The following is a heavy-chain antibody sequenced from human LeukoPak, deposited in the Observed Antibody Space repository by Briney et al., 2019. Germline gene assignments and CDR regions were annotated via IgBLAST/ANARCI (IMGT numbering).Heavy chain of an antibody. V-gene: IGHV3-7*03. CDR3: AKEDGIVGATDAFDI. D-gene: IGHD1-26*01. CDR2: IKKDGSEK. CDR1: GFTFSSYW. Sequence: GGSLRLSCAASGFTFSSYWMSWVRQAPGKGLEWVANIKKDGSEKYYVDSVKGRFTISRDNAKTSLYLQMNSLRAEDTAVYYCAKEDGIVGATDAFDIWGQGTMVTVSS. J-gene: IGHJ3*02.